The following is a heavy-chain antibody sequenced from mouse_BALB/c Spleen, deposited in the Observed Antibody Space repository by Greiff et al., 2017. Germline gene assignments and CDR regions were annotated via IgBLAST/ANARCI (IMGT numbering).Heavy chain of an antibody. D-gene: IGHD1-1*01. CDR3: AREGDYGSSYAMDY. V-gene: IGHV5-17*02. CDR1: GFTFSSFG. CDR2: ISSGSSTI. J-gene: IGHJ4*01. Sequence: EVKLMESGGGLVQPGGSRKLSCAASGFTFSSFGMHWVRQAPEKGLEWVAYISSGSSTIYYADTVKGRFTISRDNPKNTLFLQMTSLRSEDTAMYYCAREGDYGSSYAMDYWGQGTSVTVSS.